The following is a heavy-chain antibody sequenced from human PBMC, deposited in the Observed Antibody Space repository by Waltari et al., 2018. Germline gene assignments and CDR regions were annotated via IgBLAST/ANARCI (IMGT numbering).Heavy chain of an antibody. J-gene: IGHJ5*02. V-gene: IGHV4-34*01. Sequence: QVQLQQWGAGLLKPSETLSLTCAVYGGSFSGYYWSWIRQPPGKGLEWIGEINHSGRTNYNPSLKSRVTISVDASENQFSLKLSSVTAADTAVYYCAGARGGHYDCRTYCISIWFDPWGQGTLVTVSS. CDR3: AGARGGHYDCRTYCISIWFDP. CDR2: INHSGRT. D-gene: IGHD3-3*01. CDR1: GGSFSGYY.